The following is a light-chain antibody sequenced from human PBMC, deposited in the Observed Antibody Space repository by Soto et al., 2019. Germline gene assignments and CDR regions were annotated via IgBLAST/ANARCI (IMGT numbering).Light chain of an antibody. CDR1: QSVSTN. CDR3: QQYDKWPRT. CDR2: FAS. J-gene: IGKJ1*01. V-gene: IGKV3-15*01. Sequence: VMTLSPSTRSVSPGQRAALSCRASQSVSTNLAWYQQKPGQPPRLLIYFASTRATAVPARFTAGGSGTEFTLTISSLQSDDLAVYYCQQYDKWPRTFGQGTKVDIK.